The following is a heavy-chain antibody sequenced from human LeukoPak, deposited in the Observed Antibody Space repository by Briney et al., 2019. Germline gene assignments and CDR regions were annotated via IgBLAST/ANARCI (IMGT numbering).Heavy chain of an antibody. J-gene: IGHJ4*02. CDR1: GFTFRSYS. V-gene: IGHV3-23*01. CDR2: ISGGGGTT. Sequence: GGSLRLSCAASGFTFRSYSMSWVRQAPGKGLEWVSTISGGGGTTYYADSVKGRFTISRDNSKNTMYLQMNSLTAEDTAVYYCAKDRLRYFGYWGQGTLVTVSS. CDR3: AKDRLRYFGY. D-gene: IGHD3-16*01.